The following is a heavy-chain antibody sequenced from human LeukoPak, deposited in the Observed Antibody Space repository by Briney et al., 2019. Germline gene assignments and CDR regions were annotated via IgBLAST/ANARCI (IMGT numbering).Heavy chain of an antibody. J-gene: IGHJ5*02. CDR3: ARVAGLPLLFS. V-gene: IGHV4-39*07. CDR2: VHYGGNT. CDR1: GGSISSSDYY. Sequence: PSETLSLTCTVSGGSISSSDYYWGCIRQPPGKGLECIGSVHYGGNTYYNPSLKSRVTISIDKSNNQFSLSLTSVTGADTAVYYCARVAGLPLLFSWGQGTLVTVSS. D-gene: IGHD3-10*02.